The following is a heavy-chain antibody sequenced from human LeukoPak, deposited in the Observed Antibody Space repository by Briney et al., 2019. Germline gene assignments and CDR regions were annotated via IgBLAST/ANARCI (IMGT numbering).Heavy chain of an antibody. J-gene: IGHJ1*01. CDR2: IYSGGST. D-gene: IGHD3-10*01. Sequence: PGGSLRLSCAASGFTVSSNYMSWVRQAPGKGLEWVSVIYSGGSTYYPDSVKGRFTISRDNSKNTLYLQMNSLRAEDTAVYYCASSGVAEYFQHWGQGTLVTVSS. V-gene: IGHV3-66*02. CDR3: ASSGVAEYFQH. CDR1: GFTVSSNY.